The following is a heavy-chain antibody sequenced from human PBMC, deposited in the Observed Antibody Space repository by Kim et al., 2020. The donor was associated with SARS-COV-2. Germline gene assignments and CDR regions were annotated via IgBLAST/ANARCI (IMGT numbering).Heavy chain of an antibody. Sequence: NKYYADSLKGRFTISRDNSKNPLYLQMTSLRAEDTSVYYCARDVRGVVDYWGQGTLVTVSS. J-gene: IGHJ4*02. D-gene: IGHD3-10*02. CDR3: ARDVRGVVDY. V-gene: IGHV3-33*01. CDR2: NK.